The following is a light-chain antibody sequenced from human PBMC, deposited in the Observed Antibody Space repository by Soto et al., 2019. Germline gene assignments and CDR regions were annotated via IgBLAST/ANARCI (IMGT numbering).Light chain of an antibody. CDR1: SSDVGGYNY. J-gene: IGLJ1*01. CDR3: CSYAGSYYG. Sequence: QSALTQPRSVSGSPGQSVTISCTGTSSDVGGYNYVSWYQQHPGKSHKLMIYDVSKRPSGVPDRFSGSKSGNTASLTISGLQAEDEADYYCCSYAGSYYGFGTGTKVTVL. V-gene: IGLV2-11*01. CDR2: DVS.